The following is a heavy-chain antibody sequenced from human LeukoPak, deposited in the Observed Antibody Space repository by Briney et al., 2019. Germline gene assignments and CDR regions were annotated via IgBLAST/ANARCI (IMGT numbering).Heavy chain of an antibody. J-gene: IGHJ4*02. CDR2: IIPIFGTA. V-gene: IGHV1-69*13. Sequence: SVKVSSKASGGTFSSYAISWVRQAPGQGLEWMGGIIPIFGTANYAQTFQGRVTITADESTRTAYMELGSLRSEDTAVYDCACEYQLRGGGFDYWGQGTLVTVFS. CDR1: GGTFSSYA. CDR3: ACEYQLRGGGFDY. D-gene: IGHD2-2*01.